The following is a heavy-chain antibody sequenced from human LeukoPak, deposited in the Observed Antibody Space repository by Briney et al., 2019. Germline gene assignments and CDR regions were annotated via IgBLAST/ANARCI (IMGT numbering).Heavy chain of an antibody. D-gene: IGHD2-21*02. Sequence: ASVKVSCEASGYTFTSYYMHWVRQAPGQGLEWMGIINPSGGSTSYAQKFQGRVTMTRDTSTSTVYMELSSLRSEDTAVYYCARGNCGGDCPYWYFDLWGRGTLVTVSS. J-gene: IGHJ2*01. CDR3: ARGNCGGDCPYWYFDL. V-gene: IGHV1-46*01. CDR1: GYTFTSYY. CDR2: INPSGGST.